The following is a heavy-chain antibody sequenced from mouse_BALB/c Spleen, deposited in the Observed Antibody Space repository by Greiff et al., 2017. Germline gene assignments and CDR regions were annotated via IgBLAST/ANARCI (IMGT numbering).Heavy chain of an antibody. CDR1: GYTFSSYW. J-gene: IGHJ3*01. CDR2: ILPGSGST. D-gene: IGHD2-14*01. V-gene: IGHV1-9*01. Sequence: VKLMESGAELMKPGASVKISCKATGYTFSSYWIEWVKQRPGHGLEWIGEILPGSGSTNYNEKFKGKATFTADTSSNTAYMQLSSLTSEDSAVYYCAREARYRYDSWFAYWGQGTLVTVSA. CDR3: AREARYRYDSWFAY.